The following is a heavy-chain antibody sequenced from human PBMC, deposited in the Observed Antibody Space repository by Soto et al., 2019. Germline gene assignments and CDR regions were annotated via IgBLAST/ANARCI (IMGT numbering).Heavy chain of an antibody. CDR2: ISLYNGNT. CDR1: DFSFTSHG. CDR3: AIYHLELFRFDY. J-gene: IGHJ4*02. D-gene: IGHD2-2*01. V-gene: IGHV1-18*04. Sequence: QIQLVQSGPEVKKPGASMKVSCKAYDFSFTSHGISWVRQAPGQGLEWMGWISLYNGNTNYAQQFQGRVTMTTDTSTSTAYMELRSLRSDDTALYFCAIYHLELFRFDYWGQGTLVTVSS.